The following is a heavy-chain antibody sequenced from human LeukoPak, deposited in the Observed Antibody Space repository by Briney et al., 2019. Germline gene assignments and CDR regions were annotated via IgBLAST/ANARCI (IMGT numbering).Heavy chain of an antibody. J-gene: IGHJ6*02. Sequence: GASVKVSCKASGYTFTSYYMHWVRQAPGQGLEWMGIINPSGGSTSYAQKFQGRVTMTRDTSTSTVYMELSSLRSEDTAVYYCARDGDMVRGRRTYGMDVWGQGTTATVSS. V-gene: IGHV1-46*01. CDR1: GYTFTSYY. CDR2: INPSGGST. CDR3: ARDGDMVRGRRTYGMDV. D-gene: IGHD3-10*01.